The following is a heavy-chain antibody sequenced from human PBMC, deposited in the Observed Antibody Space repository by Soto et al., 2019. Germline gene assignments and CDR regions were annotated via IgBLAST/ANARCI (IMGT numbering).Heavy chain of an antibody. V-gene: IGHV4-4*02. CDR1: GGSISSSNW. CDR3: ATSSSSFYYYGMDV. CDR2: IYHSGST. J-gene: IGHJ6*02. D-gene: IGHD6-6*01. Sequence: SETLSLTCAVSGGSISSSNWWSWVRQPPGKGLEWIGEIYHSGSTNYNPSLKSRVTISVDKSKNQFSLKLSSVTAADTAVYYCATSSSSFYYYGMDVWGQETTVTVSS.